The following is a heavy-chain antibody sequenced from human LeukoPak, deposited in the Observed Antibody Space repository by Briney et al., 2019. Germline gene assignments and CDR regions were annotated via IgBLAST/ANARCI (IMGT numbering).Heavy chain of an antibody. D-gene: IGHD4-17*01. V-gene: IGHV5-51*01. CDR3: ARVPSTVSHTVDY. Sequence: GESLKISCKGSGYSFTSYWIGWVRQMPGKGLEWMGIIYPGDSDTRYSPSFQGQVTISADKSISTAYLLWSSLKASDTAMYYCARVPSTVSHTVDYWGQGTLVTVSS. CDR2: IYPGDSDT. CDR1: GYSFTSYW. J-gene: IGHJ4*02.